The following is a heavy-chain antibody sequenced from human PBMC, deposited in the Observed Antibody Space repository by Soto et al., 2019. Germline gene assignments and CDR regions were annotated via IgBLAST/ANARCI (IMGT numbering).Heavy chain of an antibody. CDR1: GFTFSSFA. Sequence: EVQLLESGGGLVQPGGSLRLSCAASGFTFSSFALNWVRQAPGKGLEWVSIISGSADSTFYADSVKGRFTISRDNSKNMLYLQINSQTDEDTAVYYCAKTRGAMIYAISVYGMDVWGQGTTVTVSS. D-gene: IGHD2-8*01. J-gene: IGHJ6*02. V-gene: IGHV3-23*01. CDR2: ISGSADST. CDR3: AKTRGAMIYAISVYGMDV.